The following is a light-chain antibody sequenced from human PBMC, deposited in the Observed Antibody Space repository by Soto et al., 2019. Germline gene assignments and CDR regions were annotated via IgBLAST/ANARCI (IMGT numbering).Light chain of an antibody. CDR2: DLS. J-gene: IGLJ3*02. V-gene: IGLV2-14*01. Sequence: QSALTQPASVSGAPGQSITISCTGASTDVGGYKFLSWYQQHPGKAPKLIIFDLSNRPSGVSNRFSGSKSGNAASLTISGLQPEDEAYYDCSSYTSTTTVGVFGGGTKLTVL. CDR1: STDVGGYKF. CDR3: SSYTSTTTVGV.